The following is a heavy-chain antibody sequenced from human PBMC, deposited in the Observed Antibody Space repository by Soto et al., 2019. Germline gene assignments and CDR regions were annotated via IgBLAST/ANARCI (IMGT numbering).Heavy chain of an antibody. D-gene: IGHD3-3*01. J-gene: IGHJ3*02. CDR2: FDAEDGET. V-gene: IGHV1-24*01. Sequence: QVQLVQSGAEVKKPGASVKVSCKVSGYTLTELSMHWVRQAPGKGLEWMGGFDAEDGETIYAQKFQGRVTMTEDTSTDTAYMELSSLRSEDTAVYYYALLRTWVSGWLPHAFDIWGQGKMVTVSS. CDR3: ALLRTWVSGWLPHAFDI. CDR1: GYTLTELS.